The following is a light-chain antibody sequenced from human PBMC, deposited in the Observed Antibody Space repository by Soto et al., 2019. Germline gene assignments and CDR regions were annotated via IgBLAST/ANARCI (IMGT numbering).Light chain of an antibody. CDR3: ETWDANTRV. J-gene: IGLJ1*01. CDR2: LEGSGSY. Sequence: QPVLTQSSSASASLGSSVKLTCTLSSGHKSYITAWHQQQPGKAPRFLMKLEGSGSYDKGSGVPDRFSGSSSGADRYLTISTLQSEDEADYYCETWDANTRVFGAGTKLTVL. CDR1: SGHKSYI. V-gene: IGLV4-60*03.